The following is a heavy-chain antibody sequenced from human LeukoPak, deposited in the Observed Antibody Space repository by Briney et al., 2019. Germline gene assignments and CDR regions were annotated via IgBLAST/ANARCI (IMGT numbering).Heavy chain of an antibody. CDR3: AKDVNLGDRDGYDVSQYYFDY. CDR2: ISYDGSNK. J-gene: IGHJ4*02. Sequence: QTGGSLRLSCAASGFTFSSYGMHWVRQAPGKGLEWVAVISYDGSNKYYADSVKGRFTISRDNSKNTLYLQMNSLRAEDTAVYYCAKDVNLGDRDGYDVSQYYFDYWGQGTLVTVSS. D-gene: IGHD5-24*01. V-gene: IGHV3-30*18. CDR1: GFTFSSYG.